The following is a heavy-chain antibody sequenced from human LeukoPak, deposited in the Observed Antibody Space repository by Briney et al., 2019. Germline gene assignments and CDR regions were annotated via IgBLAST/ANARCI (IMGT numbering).Heavy chain of an antibody. CDR2: INAGNGNT. J-gene: IGHJ6*04. D-gene: IGHD3-9*01. CDR1: GYTFTSYA. CDR3: ARDRDDILTGYSYGMDV. Sequence: GASVKVSCKASGYTFTSYAMHWVRQAPGQRLEWMVWINAGNGNTKYSQKFQGRVTITRDTSASTAYMELSSLRSEDTAVYYCARDRDDILTGYSYGMDVWGKGTTVTVSS. V-gene: IGHV1-3*01.